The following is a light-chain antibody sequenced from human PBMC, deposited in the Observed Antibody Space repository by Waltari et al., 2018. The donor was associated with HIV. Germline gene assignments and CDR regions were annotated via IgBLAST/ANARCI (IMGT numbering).Light chain of an antibody. CDR3: SSYTSAETVV. Sequence: QSALTQPASVSGSPGQSITISCTGTSSDVGAYKYVSWYQQHPDKVPKLIIYEVINRPSGVSNRFSGCKSGNTASLTISGLQTEDEADYYCSSYTSAETVVFGVGTRVTVL. V-gene: IGLV2-14*01. J-gene: IGLJ1*01. CDR2: EVI. CDR1: SSDVGAYKY.